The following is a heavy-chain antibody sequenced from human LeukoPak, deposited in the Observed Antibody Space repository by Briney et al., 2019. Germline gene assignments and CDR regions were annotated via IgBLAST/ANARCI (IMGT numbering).Heavy chain of an antibody. D-gene: IGHD1-26*01. V-gene: IGHV3-21*01. CDR3: ARDPYSGNYGNYYYYYMDV. CDR1: GFTFDDYA. Sequence: GRSLRLSCAASGFTFDDYAMHWVRQAPGRALEWVSSITSSGTYIFYADSVKGRFTISRDNAKNSLYLQMNSLGPEDTAVYYCARDPYSGNYGNYYYYYMDVWGKGTTVTISS. J-gene: IGHJ6*03. CDR2: ITSSGTYI.